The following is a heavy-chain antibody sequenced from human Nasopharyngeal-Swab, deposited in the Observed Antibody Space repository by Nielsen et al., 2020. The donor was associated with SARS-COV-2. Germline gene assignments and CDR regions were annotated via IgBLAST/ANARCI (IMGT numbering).Heavy chain of an antibody. Sequence: PGKGLEWIGYIYYSGSTCYNPSLKSRVTISVDTSKNQFSLKLSSVTAADTAVYYCARDYYDSSGYYGGFDPWGQGTLVTVSS. CDR3: ARDYYDSSGYYGGFDP. V-gene: IGHV4-30-4*01. D-gene: IGHD3-22*01. J-gene: IGHJ5*02. CDR2: IYYSGST.